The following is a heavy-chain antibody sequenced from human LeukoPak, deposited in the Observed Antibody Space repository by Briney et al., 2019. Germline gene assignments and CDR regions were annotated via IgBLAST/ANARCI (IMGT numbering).Heavy chain of an antibody. CDR1: GFTFGSYW. J-gene: IGHJ4*02. D-gene: IGHD5-12*01. Sequence: GGSLRLSCAASGFTFGSYWMSWVRQAPGKGLEWVANIKQDGSEKYYVDSVKGRFTISRDNAKNSLYLQMNSLRAEDTAVYYCAREEWLRSFDYWGQGTLVTVSS. CDR3: AREEWLRSFDY. V-gene: IGHV3-7*01. CDR2: IKQDGSEK.